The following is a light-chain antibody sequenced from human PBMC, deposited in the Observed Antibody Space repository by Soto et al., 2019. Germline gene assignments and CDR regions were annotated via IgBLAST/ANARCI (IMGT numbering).Light chain of an antibody. CDR1: QNINDL. V-gene: IGKV1-5*03. CDR3: QQYSTYSRA. Sequence: DIQMTQSPSTLSASVGDRVTITCRASQNINDLLAWYQQKPGKAPNLLIYKASSLESGVPSRFSGSGYGTEFTLTISSLQPDDFATFYCQQYSTYSRAFGQGTQVE. CDR2: KAS. J-gene: IGKJ1*01.